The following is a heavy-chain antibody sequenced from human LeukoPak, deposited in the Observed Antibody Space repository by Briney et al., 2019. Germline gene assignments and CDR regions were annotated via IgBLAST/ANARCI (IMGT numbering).Heavy chain of an antibody. V-gene: IGHV3-30*03. J-gene: IGHJ4*02. CDR2: ISYDGSNK. Sequence: GRSLRLSCAASGFTFSSYGMHWVRQAPGKGLEWVAVISYDGSNKYYADSVKGRFTISRDNSKNTLYLQMNSLRAEDTAVYYCARGESVLWFGELPRVFDYWGQGTLVTVSS. D-gene: IGHD3-10*01. CDR1: GFTFSSYG. CDR3: ARGESVLWFGELPRVFDY.